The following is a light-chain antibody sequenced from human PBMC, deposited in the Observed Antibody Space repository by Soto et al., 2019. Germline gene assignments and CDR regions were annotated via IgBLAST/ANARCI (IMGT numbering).Light chain of an antibody. Sequence: EVVLTQSPGTLSLSPGERAILSCRASQSVNSRYLAWYQQKHRQAPRLLISGASSSATGIPDRFSGSGSGTDFTLIINRLEAEDFAVYYCQHYDNAPLTFGGGTKVEI. CDR1: QSVNSRY. CDR2: GAS. V-gene: IGKV3-20*01. J-gene: IGKJ4*01. CDR3: QHYDNAPLT.